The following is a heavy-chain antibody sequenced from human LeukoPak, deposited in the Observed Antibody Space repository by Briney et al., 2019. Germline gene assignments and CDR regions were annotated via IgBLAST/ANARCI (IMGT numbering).Heavy chain of an antibody. Sequence: SETLSLTCTVSGGSISSYYWSWIRQPPGKGLEWIGYISYSGSTNYNPSLKSRVTKSLDTSKNQFSLKLSSVTAADTAVYYCAGHHPRNTVDFWGQGTLVTVSS. CDR3: AGHHPRNTVDF. V-gene: IGHV4-59*08. CDR1: GGSISSYY. CDR2: ISYSGST. J-gene: IGHJ4*02. D-gene: IGHD2/OR15-2a*01.